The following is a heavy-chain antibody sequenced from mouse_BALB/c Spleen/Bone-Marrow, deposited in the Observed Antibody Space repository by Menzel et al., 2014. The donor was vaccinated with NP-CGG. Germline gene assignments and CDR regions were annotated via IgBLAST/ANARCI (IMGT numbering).Heavy chain of an antibody. CDR3: ARHYRYYFDY. CDR2: INPSTGYT. V-gene: IGHV1-7*01. Sequence: QVQLQQSGAELAKPGASVKMSCKASGYTFTSYWMHWVKQRPGQGLEWIGYINPSTGYTEYNQKFKDKATLTADKSSSTAYMQRSSLTSEDSAVYYCARHYRYYFDYWGQGTTLTVSS. CDR1: GYTFTSYW. J-gene: IGHJ2*01. D-gene: IGHD2-14*01.